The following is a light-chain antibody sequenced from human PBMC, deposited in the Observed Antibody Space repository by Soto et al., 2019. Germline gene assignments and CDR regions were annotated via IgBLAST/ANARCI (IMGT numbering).Light chain of an antibody. Sequence: DIQMTQSPSTLSASVGDRVTITCLASQSISTWLAWYQQKPGKGPTLLIYKASRLESGVPSRFSGSGSGTEFALTISSLQPADFATYYCQQYNTYSWTFGQGTKVDTK. CDR2: KAS. CDR3: QQYNTYSWT. V-gene: IGKV1-5*03. CDR1: QSISTW. J-gene: IGKJ1*01.